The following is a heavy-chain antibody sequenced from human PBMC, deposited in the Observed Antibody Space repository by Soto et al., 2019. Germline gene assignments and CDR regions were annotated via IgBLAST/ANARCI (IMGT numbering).Heavy chain of an antibody. CDR1: GFTFNTYG. Sequence: GGSLRLSCAASGFTFNTYGMHWVRQAPGKGLEWVAVISYDGSDKYYADSVKGRFIISRDNSRNTLYLQMNSLRAEDTAIYYCAKSPNFYCSSPNCYKFYFDFWGQGALVTVSS. V-gene: IGHV3-30*18. J-gene: IGHJ4*02. D-gene: IGHD2-2*02. CDR3: AKSPNFYCSSPNCYKFYFDF. CDR2: ISYDGSDK.